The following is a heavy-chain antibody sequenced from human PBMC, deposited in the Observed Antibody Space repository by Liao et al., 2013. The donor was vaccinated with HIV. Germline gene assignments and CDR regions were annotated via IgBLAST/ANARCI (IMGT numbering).Heavy chain of an antibody. D-gene: IGHD3-16*01. CDR2: ISTSGST. CDR1: GGSISSGSYY. V-gene: IGHV4-61*02. J-gene: IGHJ6*03. CDR3: ARGRSDYDYQVYYYYYYMDV. Sequence: QVQLQESGPGLVKPSQTLSLTCTVSGGSISSGSYYWNWIRQPAGKGLEWIGRISTSGSTNYNPSLKSRVTISVDTSKNQFSLKVSSVTAADTAVYYCARGRSDYDYQVYYYYYYMDVWGKGTTVTVSS.